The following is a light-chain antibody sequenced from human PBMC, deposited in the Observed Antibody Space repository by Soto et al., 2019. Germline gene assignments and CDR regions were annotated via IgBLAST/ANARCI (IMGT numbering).Light chain of an antibody. J-gene: IGKJ3*01. CDR2: DAS. V-gene: IGKV1-33*01. CDR3: QQYDNPPFT. CDR1: QGISNY. Sequence: DIQMTQSPSSLSASVGDRVTITCQASQGISNYLNWYQQKPGKAPKLLIYDASNLETGVPSRFSGSGSGTDFTFTISSLQPEDIATYYCQQYDNPPFTFGPGTKVDIK.